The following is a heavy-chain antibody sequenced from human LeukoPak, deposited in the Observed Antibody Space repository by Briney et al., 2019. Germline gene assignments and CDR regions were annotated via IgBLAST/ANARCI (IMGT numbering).Heavy chain of an antibody. D-gene: IGHD3-22*01. CDR2: ISWNSGSI. V-gene: IGHV3-9*01. Sequence: PGGSLRLSCAVSGFTFDDYAMHWVRQAPGKGLEWVSGISWNSGSIGYADSVKGRFTISRDNAKNSLYLQMNSPRAEDTALYYCAKDRYYDSSGPRIDYWGQGTLVTVSS. CDR3: AKDRYYDSSGPRIDY. J-gene: IGHJ4*02. CDR1: GFTFDDYA.